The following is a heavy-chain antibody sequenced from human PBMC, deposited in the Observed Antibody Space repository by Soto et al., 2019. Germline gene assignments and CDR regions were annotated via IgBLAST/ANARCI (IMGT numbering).Heavy chain of an antibody. CDR3: ARDGIAVAGVYYYYGMDV. Sequence: QVQLVQSGAGVKKPGSSVKDSCKASGGTFSSYATSWVRQAPGQGLEWKGGIIPIFGTANYAQKFQGRVTITADESTSTAYMELSSLRSEDTAVYYCARDGIAVAGVYYYYGMDVWGQGTTVTVSS. D-gene: IGHD6-19*01. J-gene: IGHJ6*02. CDR1: GGTFSSYA. CDR2: IIPIFGTA. V-gene: IGHV1-69*01.